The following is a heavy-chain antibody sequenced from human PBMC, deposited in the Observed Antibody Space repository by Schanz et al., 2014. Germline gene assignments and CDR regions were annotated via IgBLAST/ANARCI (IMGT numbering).Heavy chain of an antibody. CDR1: GFSVSTNY. D-gene: IGHD6-13*01. V-gene: IGHV3-53*01. CDR3: ARDRQQLVGRIGYYYGMDV. Sequence: EVQLVESGGGLIQPGGSLRLSCAVSGFSVSTNYMSWVRQAPGKGLEWVSSMYINSGSTQYADSVKGRFIISRDSSKNTLFLQMNSLRAEDTAVYFCARDRQQLVGRIGYYYGMDVWGQGTTVTVS. J-gene: IGHJ6*02. CDR2: MYINSGST.